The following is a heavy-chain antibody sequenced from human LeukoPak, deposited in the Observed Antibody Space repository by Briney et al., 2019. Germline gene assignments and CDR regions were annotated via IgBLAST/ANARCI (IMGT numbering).Heavy chain of an antibody. Sequence: ASVKVSCKASGYTFTSYGISWVRQAPGQGLEWMGWISAYNGNTNYAQKLQGRVTMTTDTSTSTAYMELRSLRSDDPAVYYCARDRPSGVVVPAAKGVPFDPGGQGTLVTVSS. CDR1: GYTFTSYG. D-gene: IGHD2-2*01. CDR3: ARDRPSGVVVPAAKGVPFDP. CDR2: ISAYNGNT. V-gene: IGHV1-18*01. J-gene: IGHJ5*02.